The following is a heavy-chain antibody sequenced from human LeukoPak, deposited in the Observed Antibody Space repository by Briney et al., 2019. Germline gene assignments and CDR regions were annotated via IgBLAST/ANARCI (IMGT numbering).Heavy chain of an antibody. Sequence: GGSLRLSCAASGFTFSNYWMDWVRQAPGKGLEWVANVKPDGGDKYYADSVKGRFTISRDNAKNSLFLEMNSLRAEDTAVYYCARDLGYWGQGTLVTVSA. CDR1: GFTFSNYW. CDR3: ARDLGY. J-gene: IGHJ4*02. CDR2: VKPDGGDK. V-gene: IGHV3-7*05.